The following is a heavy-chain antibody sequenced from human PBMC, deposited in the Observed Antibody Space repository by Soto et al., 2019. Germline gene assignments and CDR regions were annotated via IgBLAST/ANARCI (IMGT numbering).Heavy chain of an antibody. CDR2: ITDTGGDA. J-gene: IGHJ4*02. Sequence: GGSLRLACVASGLTFGSRAMTWVRQAPGEGLHWVSTITDTGGDAKYADSVRGRFVISRDNSKKTLYLQMTSLTAEDSAMYYCARGSTDSYPGSRIFDFWGRGTLVTVS. D-gene: IGHD3-10*01. V-gene: IGHV3-23*01. CDR3: ARGSTDSYPGSRIFDF. CDR1: GLTFGSRA.